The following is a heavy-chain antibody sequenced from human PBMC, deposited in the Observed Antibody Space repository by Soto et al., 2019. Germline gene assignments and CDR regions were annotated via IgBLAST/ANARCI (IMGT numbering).Heavy chain of an antibody. CDR1: GGSISSYY. D-gene: IGHD6-13*01. J-gene: IGHJ4*02. Sequence: SETLSLTCTVSGGSISSYYGSWIRQPPGKGLEWIGYIYYSGSTNYNPSLKSRVTISVDTSKNQFSLKLSSVTAADTAVYYCARQPSPIAAAGPYYFDYWGQGTLVTVSS. CDR3: ARQPSPIAAAGPYYFDY. V-gene: IGHV4-59*08. CDR2: IYYSGST.